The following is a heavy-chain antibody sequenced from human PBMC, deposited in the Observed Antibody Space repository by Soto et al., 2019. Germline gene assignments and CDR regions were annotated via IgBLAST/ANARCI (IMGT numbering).Heavy chain of an antibody. CDR3: AKDRLGGNFDY. CDR2: ISGTGGST. Sequence: GGSLRLSCAASGFTFNNYAMNWVRQAPGKGLEWVATISGTGGSTYYADSVKGRFTISRDNSKNTLYLQMNSLRVEDAAVYYCAKDRLGGNFDYWGQGTQVTV. V-gene: IGHV3-23*01. CDR1: GFTFNNYA. J-gene: IGHJ4*02.